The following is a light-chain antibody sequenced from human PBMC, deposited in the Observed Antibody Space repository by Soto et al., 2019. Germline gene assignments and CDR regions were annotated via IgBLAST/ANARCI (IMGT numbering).Light chain of an antibody. CDR3: MQGTHWPPIT. CDR2: KVS. V-gene: IGKV2-30*01. CDR1: QILVYSDGNTY. Sequence: DVGVTQSPLSLPVTLGQAASISFIASQILVYSDGNTYLSWFQQRPGQSPRRLIYKVSNRDSGVPDRFSGSGSGTDFTLKISRVEAEDVGVYYCMQGTHWPPITFGQGTRLEI. J-gene: IGKJ5*01.